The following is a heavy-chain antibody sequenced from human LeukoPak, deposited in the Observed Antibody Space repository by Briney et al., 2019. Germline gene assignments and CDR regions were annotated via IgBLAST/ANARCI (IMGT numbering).Heavy chain of an antibody. CDR3: ARTSGSYYLSPDY. J-gene: IGHJ4*02. CDR1: GGSLSSYY. CDR2: IYYTGST. D-gene: IGHD1-26*01. V-gene: IGHV4-59*08. Sequence: SETLSLTCTVSGGSLSSYYWSWIRQPPGKGLEWIGYIYYTGSTNYNPSLKSRVTISADTSKNQFSLRLSSVTAADTAVYYCARTSGSYYLSPDYWGQGTLVTVSS.